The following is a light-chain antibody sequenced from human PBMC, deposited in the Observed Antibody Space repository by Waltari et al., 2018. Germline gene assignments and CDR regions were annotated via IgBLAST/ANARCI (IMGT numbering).Light chain of an antibody. CDR3: CSYAGGDTVV. CDR2: DVT. V-gene: IGLV2-11*01. J-gene: IGLJ2*01. CDR1: SRAVGGYKY. Sequence: QSALTQPRSVSGSPGQSVTISCTGTSRAVGGYKYVSWYQQHPGKAPKLMISDVTERPSGVPDRFSGSKSGNTASLTISGLQAEDEGDYYCCSYAGGDTVVFGGGTKLTVL.